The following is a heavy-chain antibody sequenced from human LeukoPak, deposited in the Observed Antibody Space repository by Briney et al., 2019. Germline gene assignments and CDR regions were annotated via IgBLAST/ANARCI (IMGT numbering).Heavy chain of an antibody. Sequence: PSETLSLTCTVSGGSISSYYWSWIRQPPGKGLEWIGCIYYSGSTNYNPSLKSRVTISVDTSKNQFSLKLSSVTAADTAVYYCARGNSRLSAFDYWGQGTLVTVSS. CDR2: IYYSGST. CDR3: ARGNSRLSAFDY. CDR1: GGSISSYY. V-gene: IGHV4-59*01. J-gene: IGHJ4*02. D-gene: IGHD4-23*01.